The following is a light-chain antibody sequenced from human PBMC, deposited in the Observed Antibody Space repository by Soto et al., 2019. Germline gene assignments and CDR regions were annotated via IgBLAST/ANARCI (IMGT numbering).Light chain of an antibody. CDR3: TSWTTSTTMI. Sequence: QSALTQPASVSGSPGQSITISCTGTSSDIGAYNFVSWYQQHPGKAPKLMLYDVNIRPSGVSNRFSGSKSGNTASLTISGLQAEDEADYYCTSWTTSTTMIFSGGTKLTAL. CDR2: DVN. J-gene: IGLJ2*01. V-gene: IGLV2-14*03. CDR1: SSDIGAYNF.